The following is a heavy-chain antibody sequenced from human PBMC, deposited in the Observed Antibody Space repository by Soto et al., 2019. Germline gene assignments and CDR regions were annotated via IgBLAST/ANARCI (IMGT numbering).Heavy chain of an antibody. CDR1: GFTFDDYA. Sequence: GGSLRLSCAASGFTFDDYAMHWVRQAPGKGLEWVSGISWNSGSIGYADSVKGRFTISRDNAKNSLYLQMNSLGAEDTALYYCAKDLSSSWYGDYYYGMDVWGQGTTVTVSS. D-gene: IGHD6-13*01. J-gene: IGHJ6*02. CDR2: ISWNSGSI. CDR3: AKDLSSSWYGDYYYGMDV. V-gene: IGHV3-9*01.